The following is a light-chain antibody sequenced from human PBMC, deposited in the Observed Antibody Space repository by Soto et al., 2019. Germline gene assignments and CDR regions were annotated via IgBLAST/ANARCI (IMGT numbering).Light chain of an antibody. CDR2: GAS. J-gene: IGKJ5*01. Sequence: EFVLTQSPGTLSLSPGERATLSCRASQSVSNNYLAWYQQKPGQAPRLLIYGASNRATGIPARFSGSGSGTDFTLTISSLEPEDFAVYYCQQRSNWPITFGQGTRLEI. V-gene: IGKV3-11*01. CDR3: QQRSNWPIT. CDR1: QSVSNNY.